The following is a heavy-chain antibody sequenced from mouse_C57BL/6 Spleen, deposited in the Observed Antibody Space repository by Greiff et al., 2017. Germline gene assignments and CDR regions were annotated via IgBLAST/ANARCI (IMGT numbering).Heavy chain of an antibody. CDR1: GYTFTSYW. J-gene: IGHJ2*01. D-gene: IGHD1-1*01. CDR3: AREGALLRFFDY. CDR2: IHPNSGST. V-gene: IGHV1-64*01. Sequence: QVQLQQPGAELVKPGASVKLSCKASGYTFTSYWMHWVKQRPGQGLEWIGMIHPNSGSTNYNEKFKSKATLTVDKSSSTAYMQLSSLISEDSAVYYCAREGALLRFFDYWGHGTTLTVSS.